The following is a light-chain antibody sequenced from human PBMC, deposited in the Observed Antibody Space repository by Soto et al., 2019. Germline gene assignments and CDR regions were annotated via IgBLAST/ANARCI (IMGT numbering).Light chain of an antibody. V-gene: IGKV3-20*01. J-gene: IGKJ2*01. CDR3: QQYGRSPT. Sequence: EIVLTQSPATLSLSPGERATLSCRASQSVNSNLAWYQQKPGQAPRLLIYGASNRATGVPDRFSGSGSGTDFTLNISGLEPEDFALYYCQQYGRSPTFGQGTKLEIK. CDR1: QSVNSN. CDR2: GAS.